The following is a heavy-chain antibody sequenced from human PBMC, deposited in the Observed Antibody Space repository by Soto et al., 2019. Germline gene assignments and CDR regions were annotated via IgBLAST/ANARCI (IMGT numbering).Heavy chain of an antibody. V-gene: IGHV4-59*01. CDR2: VSDSGRT. CDR3: ARDSTTWFPYYGIDV. CDR1: GDSLDYYY. J-gene: IGHJ6*02. Sequence: SETLSLTCTVSGDSLDYYYWSWIRQPPGKGLEWIGDVSDSGRTNYNPSLRSRVTISVDTSKNQFSLKLNSVTAADTAVYYCARDSTTWFPYYGIDVWGQGTAVTVSS. D-gene: IGHD2-2*01.